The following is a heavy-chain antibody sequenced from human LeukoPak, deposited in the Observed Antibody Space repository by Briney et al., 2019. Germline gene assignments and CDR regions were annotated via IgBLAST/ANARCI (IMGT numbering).Heavy chain of an antibody. CDR1: GGSISSYY. CDR3: AREAVTLAAFDI. Sequence: SETLSLTCTVSGGSISSYYWSWIRQPPGKGLEWIGYIYYSGSTNYNPSLKSRVTISVDTSKNQFSPKLSSVTAADTAVYYCAREAVTLAAFDIWGQGTMVTVSS. D-gene: IGHD3-16*01. J-gene: IGHJ3*02. V-gene: IGHV4-59*12. CDR2: IYYSGST.